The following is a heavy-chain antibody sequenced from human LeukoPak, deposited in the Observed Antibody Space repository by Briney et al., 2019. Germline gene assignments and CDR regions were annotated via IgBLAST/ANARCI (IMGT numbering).Heavy chain of an antibody. V-gene: IGHV1-69*05. D-gene: IGHD6-19*01. CDR1: GGTFSSYA. Sequence: ASVKVSCKASGGTFSSYAISWVRQAPGQGLEWMGGIIPIFGTANYAQKFQGRVTITTDESTSTAYMELSSLGSEDTAVYYCARGVAGGWVLFDYWGQGTLVTVSS. CDR2: IIPIFGTA. J-gene: IGHJ4*02. CDR3: ARGVAGGWVLFDY.